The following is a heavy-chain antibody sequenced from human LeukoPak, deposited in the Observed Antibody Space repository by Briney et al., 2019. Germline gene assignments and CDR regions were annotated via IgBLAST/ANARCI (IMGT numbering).Heavy chain of an antibody. V-gene: IGHV3-23*01. D-gene: IGHD2-8*01. CDR2: ISGSGVRT. Sequence: GESLRLSCAASGFTLSFYGMSWVRQAPGKGLEWVSGISGSGVRTYYADSVKGRFTISRDNSKNTLYLQMNSLRAGDTAVYYCAKGGASGGGYCTNGVCPENYWGQGTLVTVSS. CDR3: AKGGASGGGYCTNGVCPENY. J-gene: IGHJ4*02. CDR1: GFTLSFYG.